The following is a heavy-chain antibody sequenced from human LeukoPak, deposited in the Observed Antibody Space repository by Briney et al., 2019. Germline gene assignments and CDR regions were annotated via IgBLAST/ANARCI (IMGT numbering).Heavy chain of an antibody. J-gene: IGHJ3*02. CDR2: IYDSGDT. CDR1: GFTVSSNY. D-gene: IGHD3-10*01. CDR3: ARVSVVRGVSDAFDI. V-gene: IGHV3-53*01. Sequence: GGSLRLSCAASGFTVSSNYMGWVRQAPGKGLEWLSIIYDSGDTYYADLVKGRFTISRDSSKNTVHLQMDSLRVEDTALYHCARVSVVRGVSDAFDIWGQGTMVTVSS.